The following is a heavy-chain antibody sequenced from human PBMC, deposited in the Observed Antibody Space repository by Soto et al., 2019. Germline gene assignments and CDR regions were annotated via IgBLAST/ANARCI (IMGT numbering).Heavy chain of an antibody. CDR2: IYYSGST. CDR3: ARDSHDYGDFNWFDP. CDR1: GGSISSYY. Sequence: TSETLSLTCTVSGGSISSYYWSWIRQPPGKGLEWIGYIYYSGSTNYNPSLKSRVTISVDTSKNQFSLKLSSVTAADTAVYYCARDSHDYGDFNWFDPWGQGTLVTVSS. J-gene: IGHJ5*02. D-gene: IGHD4-17*01. V-gene: IGHV4-59*01.